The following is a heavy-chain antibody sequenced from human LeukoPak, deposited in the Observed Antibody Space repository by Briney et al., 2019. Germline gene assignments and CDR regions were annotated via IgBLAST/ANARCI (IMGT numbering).Heavy chain of an antibody. D-gene: IGHD2-15*01. CDR1: AFTVSSNY. CDR2: ISSSGRDT. V-gene: IGHV3-23*01. Sequence: GGSLRLSCAASAFTVSSNYMSWVRQAPGKGLEWVSTISSSGRDTYYADSVKGRFTISRDNSENTLYLQMNSLRAEDTAVFYCAKIPPGYCSAGSCYLDYWGQGTLVTVSS. CDR3: AKIPPGYCSAGSCYLDY. J-gene: IGHJ4*02.